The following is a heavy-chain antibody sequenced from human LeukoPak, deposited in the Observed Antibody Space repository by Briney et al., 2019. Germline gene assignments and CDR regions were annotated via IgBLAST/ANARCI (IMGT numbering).Heavy chain of an antibody. Sequence: SETLSLTCTVSGGSISSYYWSWIRQPAGKGLEWIGRIYTSGTTHYNPSLKSRVTISVDTSKNQFSLKLSSVTAADTAVYYCARRSPYYDFWSGHKYYFDYWGQGTLVTVSS. CDR3: ARRSPYYDFWSGHKYYFDY. D-gene: IGHD3-3*01. J-gene: IGHJ4*02. CDR1: GGSISSYY. CDR2: IYTSGTT. V-gene: IGHV4-4*07.